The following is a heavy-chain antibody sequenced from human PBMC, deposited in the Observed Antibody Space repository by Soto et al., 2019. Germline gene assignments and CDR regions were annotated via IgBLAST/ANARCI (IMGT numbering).Heavy chain of an antibody. CDR2: IYHSGST. J-gene: IGHJ5*02. Sequence: SETLSLTCAVSGYSISSGYYWGWIRQPPGKGLEWIGSIYHSGSTYYNPSLKSRVTISVDTSKDQFSLKLSSVTAADTAVYYCARDYYDSSGYYGSKYNWFDPWGQGTLVTVSS. CDR3: ARDYYDSSGYYGSKYNWFDP. CDR1: GYSISSGYY. V-gene: IGHV4-38-2*01. D-gene: IGHD3-22*01.